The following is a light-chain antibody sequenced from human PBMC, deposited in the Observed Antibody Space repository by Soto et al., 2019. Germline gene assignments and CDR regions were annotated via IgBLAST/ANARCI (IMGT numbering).Light chain of an antibody. J-gene: IGLJ2*01. CDR1: SGDVDGYNY. V-gene: IGLV2-14*01. Sequence: QSALTQPASVSGSPGQSITISCTGTSGDVDGYNYVSWYQQHPGKAPKLMIYDVSNRPSGVSNRFSGSKSGNTASLTISGLQAEDEADYYCSLYISSSTLHVVFGGGTKLTVL. CDR3: SLYISSSTLHVV. CDR2: DVS.